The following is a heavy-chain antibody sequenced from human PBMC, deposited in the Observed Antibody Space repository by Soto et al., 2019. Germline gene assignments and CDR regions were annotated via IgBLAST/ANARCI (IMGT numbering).Heavy chain of an antibody. D-gene: IGHD3-10*01. CDR3: ARDSSGSPTLDFDY. CDR1: GGSISSYY. J-gene: IGHJ4*02. CDR2: IYYSGST. V-gene: IGHV4-59*12. Sequence: SETLSLTCTVSGGSISSYYWSWIRQPPGKGLEWIGYIYYSGSTNYNPSLKSRVTISVDTSKNQFSLKLSSVTAADTAVYYCARDSSGSPTLDFDYWGQGTLVTVSS.